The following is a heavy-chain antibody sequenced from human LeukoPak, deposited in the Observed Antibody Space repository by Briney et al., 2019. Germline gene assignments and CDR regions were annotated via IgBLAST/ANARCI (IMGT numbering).Heavy chain of an antibody. D-gene: IGHD3-16*02. CDR3: AKADTFGGVIVLYYFDY. V-gene: IGHV3-23*01. CDR1: GFTFSSYA. Sequence: GGSLRLSCAASGFTFSSYAMSWVRQAPGKGLEWVSAISGSGGSTYYADSVKGRFTISRDNSKNTLYLQMNSLRAEDTAVYSCAKADTFGGVIVLYYFDYWGQGTLVTVSS. J-gene: IGHJ4*02. CDR2: ISGSGGST.